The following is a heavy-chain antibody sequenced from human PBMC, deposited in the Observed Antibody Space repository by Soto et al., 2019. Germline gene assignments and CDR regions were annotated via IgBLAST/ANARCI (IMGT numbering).Heavy chain of an antibody. Sequence: SETLSLTCTVSGGSISSYYWSWIRQPPGKGLEWIGYIYYSGSTNYNPSLKSRVTISVDTSKNQFSLKLSSVTAADTAVYYCERVGGGPLKKGPPMDYWGQGTLVTVSS. CDR3: ERVGGGPLKKGPPMDY. V-gene: IGHV4-59*01. CDR2: IYYSGST. D-gene: IGHD3-10*01. J-gene: IGHJ4*02. CDR1: GGSISSYY.